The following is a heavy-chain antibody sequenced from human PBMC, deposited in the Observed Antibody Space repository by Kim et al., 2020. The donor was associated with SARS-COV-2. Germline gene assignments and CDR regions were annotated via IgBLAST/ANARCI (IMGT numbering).Heavy chain of an antibody. CDR2: INHSGST. CDR3: AQGGVAAAGTGSGHFDY. J-gene: IGHJ4*02. Sequence: SETLSLTCAVYGGSFSGYYWSWIRQPPGKGLEWIGEINHSGSTNYNPSLKSRVTISVDTSKNQFSLKLSSVTAADTAVYYCAQGGVAAAGTGSGHFDYWGQGTLVTVSS. V-gene: IGHV4-34*01. D-gene: IGHD6-13*01. CDR1: GGSFSGYY.